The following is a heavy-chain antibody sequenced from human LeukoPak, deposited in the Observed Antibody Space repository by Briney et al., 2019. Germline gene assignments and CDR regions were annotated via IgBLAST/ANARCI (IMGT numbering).Heavy chain of an antibody. CDR2: IHYSGST. J-gene: IGHJ6*03. D-gene: IGHD3-10*01. V-gene: IGHV4-61*01. CDR1: GYSISSGYY. CDR3: ARGRQRMVRGVIGSETNYYYSNYMDV. Sequence: SETLSLTCTVSGYSISSGYYWSWIRQSPGKGLEWIGYIHYSGSTNYNPSLKSRVTISVDTSKNQFSLKVSSVTAADTAVYYCARGRQRMVRGVIGSETNYYYSNYMDVWGKGTTVTISS.